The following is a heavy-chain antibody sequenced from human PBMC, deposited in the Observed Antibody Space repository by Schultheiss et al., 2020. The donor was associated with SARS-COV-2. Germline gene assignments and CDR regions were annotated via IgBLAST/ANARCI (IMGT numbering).Heavy chain of an antibody. D-gene: IGHD3-10*01. Sequence: GGSLRLSCAASGFTFSNHAMTWVRQTPGKGLEWVAVIWYDGSNKYYADSVKGRFTISRDNSKNTQYLQMNSLRAEDTAVYYCAKVGVQGVITPYYMDVWGKGTTVTVSS. CDR1: GFTFSNHA. V-gene: IGHV3-33*06. J-gene: IGHJ6*03. CDR2: IWYDGSNK. CDR3: AKVGVQGVITPYYMDV.